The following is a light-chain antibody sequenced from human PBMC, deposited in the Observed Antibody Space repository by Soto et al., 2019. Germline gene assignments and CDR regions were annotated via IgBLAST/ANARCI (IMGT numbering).Light chain of an antibody. Sequence: IVLTQSPGTLSLSPWERATLSCRASQSFSSTYLAWYQQKPGQAPRLLIYGASSRATGIPDRFSGSGSGTDFTLTISRLEPEDFAVYYCQQYGSSWTFGQGTKVDIK. CDR2: GAS. V-gene: IGKV3-20*01. CDR3: QQYGSSWT. J-gene: IGKJ1*01. CDR1: QSFSSTY.